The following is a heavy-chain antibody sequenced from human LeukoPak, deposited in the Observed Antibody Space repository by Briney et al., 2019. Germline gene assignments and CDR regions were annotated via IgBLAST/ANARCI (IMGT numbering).Heavy chain of an antibody. CDR3: AKCSGWFVRGKDYYYYYMDV. J-gene: IGHJ6*03. CDR2: INSSGGRT. CDR1: GFTFSSYA. Sequence: PGGSLRLSCAASGFTFSSYAMSWVRQAPGKGPEWVSSINSSGGRTYYADSVKGRFTISRDNSKDTLYLQMNSLRAEDTAVYYCAKCSGWFVRGKDYYYYYMDVWGKGTTVTVSS. V-gene: IGHV3-23*01. D-gene: IGHD6-19*01.